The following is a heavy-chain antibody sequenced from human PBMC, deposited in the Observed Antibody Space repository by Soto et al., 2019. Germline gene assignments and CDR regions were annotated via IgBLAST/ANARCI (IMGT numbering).Heavy chain of an antibody. CDR2: INSDGSST. CDR3: ARAEKYYALRSTYYVFDY. CDR1: GFTFSGNW. D-gene: IGHD3-3*01. J-gene: IGHJ4*02. V-gene: IGHV3-74*03. Sequence: EVQLVESGGGLVQPGGSLRLSCAASGFTFSGNWMHWVRQVPGEGLVWVSRINSDGSSTKYADSVKGRFTISRDNAKNTLYLQMNSLRAEDTAVYYCARAEKYYALRSTYYVFDYWGQGTLVTVSS.